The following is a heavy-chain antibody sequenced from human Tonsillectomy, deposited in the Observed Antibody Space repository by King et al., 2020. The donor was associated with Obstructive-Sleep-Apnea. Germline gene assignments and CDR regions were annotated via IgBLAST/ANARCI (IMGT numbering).Heavy chain of an antibody. CDR2: IDPRDSYT. CDR3: AKQAGTPPDNWFDS. J-gene: IGHJ5*01. V-gene: IGHV5-10-1*03. D-gene: IGHD1-1*01. CDR1: GYSFTRNW. Sequence: VQLVESGAEVRKPGESLRISCQAAGYSFTRNWISCVRQMPGKGLEGMGRIDPRDSYTNYNPSFRGHVTISADKSISTAYLQWSSLQAPDTAMYYCAKQAGTPPDNWFDSGGQGTLVTVSS.